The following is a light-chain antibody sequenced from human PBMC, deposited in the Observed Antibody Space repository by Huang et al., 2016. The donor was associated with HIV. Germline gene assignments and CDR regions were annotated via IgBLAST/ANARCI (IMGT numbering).Light chain of an antibody. Sequence: DIQLTQSPSSVSASVGDRVTITCRASQGISDFLAWFQLRPGQAPKSLIYGASNLQKGVPSRISGSGSGTDFNVTIDSLQPEDSATYYCQQYYTYPRTFGQGTKVEI. CDR3: QQYYTYPRT. J-gene: IGKJ1*01. CDR2: GAS. CDR1: QGISDF. V-gene: IGKV1-16*01.